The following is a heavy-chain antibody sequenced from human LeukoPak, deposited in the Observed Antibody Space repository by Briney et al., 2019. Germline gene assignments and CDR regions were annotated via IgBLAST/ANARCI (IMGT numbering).Heavy chain of an antibody. CDR3: ARGLGVWGSYRLYYFDY. Sequence: SETLSLTCAVYGGSFSGYYWSWIRQPPGKGLEWIGEINHSGSTNYNPSLKSRVTISVDTSKNQFSLKLSSVTAADTAVYYCARGLGVWGSYRLYYFDYWGQGTLVTVSS. CDR2: INHSGST. D-gene: IGHD3-16*02. J-gene: IGHJ4*02. V-gene: IGHV4-34*01. CDR1: GGSFSGYY.